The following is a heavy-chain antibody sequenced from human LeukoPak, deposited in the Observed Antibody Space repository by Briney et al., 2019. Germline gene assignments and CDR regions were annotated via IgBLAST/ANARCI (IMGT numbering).Heavy chain of an antibody. Sequence: GRSLRLSCAASGFTFSSYAMHWVRQAPGKGLEWVAVISYVGSNKYYADSVKGRFTISRDNSKNTLYLQMNSLRAEDTAVYYCARGITMIVVVITESNFDYWGQGTLVTVSS. CDR1: GFTFSSYA. V-gene: IGHV3-30*04. D-gene: IGHD3-22*01. CDR2: ISYVGSNK. J-gene: IGHJ4*02. CDR3: ARGITMIVVVITESNFDY.